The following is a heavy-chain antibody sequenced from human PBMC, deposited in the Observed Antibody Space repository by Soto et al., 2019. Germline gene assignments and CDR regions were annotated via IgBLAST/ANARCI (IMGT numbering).Heavy chain of an antibody. CDR1: GFTFTSSA. CDR2: IVVGSGNT. V-gene: IGHV1-58*01. J-gene: IGHJ4*02. D-gene: IGHD6-19*01. Sequence: SVKVSCKASGFTFTSSAVQWVREARGQRLEWIGWIVVGSGNTNYAQKFQERVTITRDMSTSTAYMELSSLRSEDTAVYYCAAAVQWLVLDFDYWGQGTLVTVSS. CDR3: AAAVQWLVLDFDY.